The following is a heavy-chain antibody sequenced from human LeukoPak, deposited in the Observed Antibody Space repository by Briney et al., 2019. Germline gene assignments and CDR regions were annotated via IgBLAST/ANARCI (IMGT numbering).Heavy chain of an antibody. CDR3: ARSQSPLSAINY. D-gene: IGHD2-2*02. Sequence: SETLSLTCAVYGGSFSGYYWSWIRQPPGKGLEWIGEINHSGSTNYNPSLKSRVTISVDTSKNQFSLKLSSVTAADTAVYYCARSQSPLSAINYWGQGTLVTVSS. CDR1: GGSFSGYY. J-gene: IGHJ4*02. V-gene: IGHV4-34*01. CDR2: INHSGST.